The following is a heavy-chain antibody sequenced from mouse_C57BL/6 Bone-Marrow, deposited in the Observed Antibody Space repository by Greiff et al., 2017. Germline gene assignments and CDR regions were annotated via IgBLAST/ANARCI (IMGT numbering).Heavy chain of an antibody. CDR3: ARSSTSVVDFDY. J-gene: IGHJ2*01. CDR2: IYPRSGNP. CDR1: GYTFTGYG. Sequence: VKLRKSGPELARPGASVKLSCKASGYTFTGYGISWVKQRTGQGLKWIGEIYPRSGNPYYNEKFKGKATLTADKSSSTAYMELSSLSSEDSAVYCCARSSTSVVDFDYWGQGTTVTVSS. D-gene: IGHD1-1*01. V-gene: IGHV1-81*01.